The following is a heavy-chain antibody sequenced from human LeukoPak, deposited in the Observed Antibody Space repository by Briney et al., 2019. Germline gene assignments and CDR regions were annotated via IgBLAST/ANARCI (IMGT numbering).Heavy chain of an antibody. CDR2: ISYDGSNK. V-gene: IGHV3-30*04. Sequence: PGRSLRLSCAASGFTFSSYAMHWVRQAPGKGLEWVAVISYDGSNKYYADSVKGRFTISRDNSKNTLYLQMNSLRAEDTAVYYCAKVLGGEGWFGELLMREFDYWGQGTLVTVSS. J-gene: IGHJ4*02. D-gene: IGHD3-10*01. CDR1: GFTFSSYA. CDR3: AKVLGGEGWFGELLMREFDY.